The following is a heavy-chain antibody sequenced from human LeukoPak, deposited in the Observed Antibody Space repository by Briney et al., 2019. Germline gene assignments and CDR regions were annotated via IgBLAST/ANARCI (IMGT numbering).Heavy chain of an antibody. CDR3: AKGPRALEYSTHFFDY. J-gene: IGHJ4*02. V-gene: IGHV3-21*04. D-gene: IGHD5-18*01. CDR1: GLTFSRYS. CDR2: ISSGSSYI. Sequence: GGSLRLSCAASGLTFSRYSMNWVRQAPGKGLEWVSSISSGSSYIYYADSVKGRFTISRDNSKNTLYLQMNSLRAEDTAVYYCAKGPRALEYSTHFFDYWGQGTLVTVSS.